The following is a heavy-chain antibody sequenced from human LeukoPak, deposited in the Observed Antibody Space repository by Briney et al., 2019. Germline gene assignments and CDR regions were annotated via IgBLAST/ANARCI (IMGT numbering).Heavy chain of an antibody. V-gene: IGHV1-69*13. CDR1: GGTFSSYA. CDR2: IIPIFGTA. CDR3: ARSDSYYDFWSGYYIGEIDY. Sequence: GASVKVSCKASGGTFSSYAISWVRQAPGQGLEWMGGIIPIFGTANYAQKLQGRVTITADESTSTAYVELSSLRSEDTAVYYCARSDSYYDFWSGYYIGEIDYWGQGTLVTVSS. D-gene: IGHD3-3*01. J-gene: IGHJ4*02.